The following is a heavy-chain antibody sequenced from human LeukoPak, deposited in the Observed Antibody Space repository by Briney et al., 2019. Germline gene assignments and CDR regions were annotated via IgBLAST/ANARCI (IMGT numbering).Heavy chain of an antibody. CDR3: AKDDSGSYSYYYYGMDV. CDR2: ISGSGGST. V-gene: IGHV3-23*01. CDR1: GFTFGTYA. J-gene: IGHJ6*02. Sequence: TGGSLRLSCAASGFTFGTYAMSWVRQAPGKGLEWISAISGSGGSTYYADSVKGRFTISRDNSKNALYLQMNSLRAEDTAVYYCAKDDSGSYSYYYYGMDVWGQGTTVTVSS. D-gene: IGHD1-26*01.